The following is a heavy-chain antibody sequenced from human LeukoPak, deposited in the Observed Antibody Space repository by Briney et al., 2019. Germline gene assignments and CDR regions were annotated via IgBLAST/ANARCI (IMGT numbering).Heavy chain of an antibody. CDR3: ARDYGSGTYSLYYYGLDV. CDR2: ISTYTGNT. V-gene: IGHV1-18*01. Sequence: ASVKVSCKTSGYTFTNYAMSWVRQAPGQGLEWMGWISTYTGNTKYAQKFQGRVTMTTETSTTTAFMELRSLESDDTAVYYCARDYGSGTYSLYYYGLDVWGQGTTVTVSS. CDR1: GYTFTNYA. D-gene: IGHD3-10*01. J-gene: IGHJ6*02.